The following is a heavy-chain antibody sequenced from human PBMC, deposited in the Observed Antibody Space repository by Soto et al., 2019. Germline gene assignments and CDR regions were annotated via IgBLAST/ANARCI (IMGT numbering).Heavy chain of an antibody. CDR3: AKDQRGFSSTARIDY. V-gene: IGHV3-23*01. CDR2: ISGSGGST. J-gene: IGHJ4*02. Sequence: EVQLLESGGGLVQPGGSLRLSFAASGFIYSSYSMSWVRQAPGKGLEWVSAISGSGGSTYYADSVKGRFTISRDNYXITLYLQMNSLRAEDTAVYYCAKDQRGFSSTARIDYWGQGTLVTVSS. CDR1: GFIYSSYS. D-gene: IGHD6-13*01.